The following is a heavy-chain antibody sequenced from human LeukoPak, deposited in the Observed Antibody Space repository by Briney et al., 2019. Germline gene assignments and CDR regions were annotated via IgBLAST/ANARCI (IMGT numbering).Heavy chain of an antibody. V-gene: IGHV3-21*01. CDR2: ISGSSTYT. D-gene: IGHD6-25*01. CDR3: ARYRGSGWVPLDY. Sequence: GSLRLSCAASGFTFTNYAMSWVRQAPGRGLEWVSSISGSSTYTFYADSVKGRFTISRDNAKNSLYLQMNSLRAEDTAVYYCARYRGSGWVPLDYWGQGTLVTVSS. J-gene: IGHJ4*02. CDR1: GFTFTNYA.